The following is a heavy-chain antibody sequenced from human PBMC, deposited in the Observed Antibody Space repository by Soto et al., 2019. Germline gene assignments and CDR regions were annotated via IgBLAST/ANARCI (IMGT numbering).Heavy chain of an antibody. CDR1: GFTFSSYG. CDR2: IWYDGSNK. CDR3: ARDSLSGSYDIVAPY. J-gene: IGHJ4*02. V-gene: IGHV3-33*01. Sequence: PGGSLRLSCAASGFTFSSYGMHWVRQAPGKGLEWVAVIWYDGSNKYYADSVKGRFTISRDNSKNTLYLQMNSLRAEDTAVYYCARDSLSGSYDIVAPYWGQGTLVTVSS. D-gene: IGHD2-15*01.